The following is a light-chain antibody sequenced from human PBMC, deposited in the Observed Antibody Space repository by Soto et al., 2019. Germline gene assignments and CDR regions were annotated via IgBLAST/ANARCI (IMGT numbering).Light chain of an antibody. CDR1: QVISTS. J-gene: IGKJ5*01. CDR3: QQLFDSPIT. V-gene: IGKV1-9*01. CDR2: AAS. Sequence: DIQLTQSPSFLSPSIGESVTITCRASQVISTSLAWYQVKPGKAPKLLIYAASTLESGAPSRFGATVSGTEFILTITSLQPADFATYYCQQLFDSPITLGQGTRLEIK.